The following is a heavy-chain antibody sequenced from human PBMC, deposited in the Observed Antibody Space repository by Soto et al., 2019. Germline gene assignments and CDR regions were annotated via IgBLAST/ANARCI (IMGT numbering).Heavy chain of an antibody. D-gene: IGHD5-12*01. CDR3: VRGNSGYGNFDY. V-gene: IGHV3-74*01. Sequence: GSLRLSCAASGLTFSSYWMHWVRQAPGKGLVWVSRMYTDASSATYADSVKGRFTISRDNAKNTLLLQIDSLRTEDTAVYYCVRGNSGYGNFDYWGEGTLVTVSS. CDR1: GLTFSSYW. CDR2: MYTDASSA. J-gene: IGHJ4*02.